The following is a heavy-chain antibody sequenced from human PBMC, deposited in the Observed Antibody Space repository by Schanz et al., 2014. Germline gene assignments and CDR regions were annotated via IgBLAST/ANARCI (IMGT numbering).Heavy chain of an antibody. CDR2: ISPYNGNT. D-gene: IGHD5-12*01. CDR1: GGTFSSYT. CDR3: ARDLTVDTGYVVHYYYSGMDV. Sequence: QVQLIQSGAEVKKPGASVKVSCKLSGGTFSSYTISWMRQAPGQGLEWMGWISPYNGNTNYAQKLQGRVTMTADTTTSTAYMDLRSLRSDDTAVYYCARDLTVDTGYVVHYYYSGMDVWGQGTTVTVSS. V-gene: IGHV1-18*01. J-gene: IGHJ6*02.